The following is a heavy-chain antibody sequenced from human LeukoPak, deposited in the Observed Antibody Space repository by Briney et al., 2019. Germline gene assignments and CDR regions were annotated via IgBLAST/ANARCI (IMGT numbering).Heavy chain of an antibody. V-gene: IGHV1-46*01. CDR2: INPSAGST. J-gene: IGHJ4*02. D-gene: IGHD3-22*01. CDR1: GYAFTSHY. Sequence: ASVKVSCKASGYAFTSHYMHWVRQAPGQGLEWMGIINPSAGSTTYAQKFQGRVTLTRDTSTSTVYMELSFLRSEDTAVYYCAREGGYNDSSGYHFRYWGQGTLVTVSS. CDR3: AREGGYNDSSGYHFRY.